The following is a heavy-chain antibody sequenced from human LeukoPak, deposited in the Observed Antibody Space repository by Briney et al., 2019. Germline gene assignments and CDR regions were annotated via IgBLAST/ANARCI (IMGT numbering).Heavy chain of an antibody. V-gene: IGHV1-2*02. D-gene: IGHD2-2*01. CDR1: GYTFTGYY. Sequence: ASVKVSCKASGYTFTGYYMHWVRQAPAQGLEWMGWINPNSGGTNYAQKFQGRVTMTRDTSISTAYMELSRLRSDDTAVYYCARSRPNYCSSTRCYGGWFDPWGQGTLVTVSS. CDR3: ARSRPNYCSSTRCYGGWFDP. J-gene: IGHJ5*02. CDR2: INPNSGGT.